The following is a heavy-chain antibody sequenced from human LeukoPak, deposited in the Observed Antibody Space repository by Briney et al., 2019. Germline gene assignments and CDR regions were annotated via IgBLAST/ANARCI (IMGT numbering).Heavy chain of an antibody. CDR3: ASRTPIVRHLRRVGFDP. CDR2: IYYSGTT. CDR1: GGSISSSPYY. Sequence: SETLSLTCTVSGGSISSSPYYWGWIRQPPGKGLEWIGSIYYSGTTHYNPSLESRVTISVDTSKNQFSLKLSSVTAADTAVYYCASRTPIVRHLRRVGFDPWGQGTLVTVSS. D-gene: IGHD3-10*01. J-gene: IGHJ5*02. V-gene: IGHV4-39*07.